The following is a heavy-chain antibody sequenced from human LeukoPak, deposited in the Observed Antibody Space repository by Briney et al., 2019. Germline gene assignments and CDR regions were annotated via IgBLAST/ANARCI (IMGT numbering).Heavy chain of an antibody. V-gene: IGHV3-33*06. CDR3: AKDYSNASGTLYY. Sequence: GGSLRHSCAASGYTFSSYGMHWVRLAPGKGLEWVAIICYDLSNKYSADSVKGRFTISRDNSKNTLYVQMNSLRAEDTAVYYGAKDYSNASGTLYYWGQGTLVTVSS. CDR2: ICYDLSNK. J-gene: IGHJ4*02. D-gene: IGHD6-13*01. CDR1: GYTFSSYG.